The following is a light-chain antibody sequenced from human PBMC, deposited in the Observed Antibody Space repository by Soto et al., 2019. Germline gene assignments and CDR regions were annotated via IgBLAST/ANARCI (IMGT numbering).Light chain of an antibody. CDR2: SNN. CDR1: SSNIGSNT. CDR3: AAWYDSLNGPV. J-gene: IGLJ2*01. V-gene: IGLV1-44*01. Sequence: QLVLTQPPSASGTPGQRVTISFSGSSSNIGSNTVNWYQQLPGTAPKLLIYSNNQRPSGVPDRFSGSKSGTSASLAISGLQSEYEAAYYCAAWYDSLNGPVFGGGTKLTVL.